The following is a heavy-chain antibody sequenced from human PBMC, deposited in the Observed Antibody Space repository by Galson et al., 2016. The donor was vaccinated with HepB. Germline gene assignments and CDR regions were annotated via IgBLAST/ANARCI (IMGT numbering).Heavy chain of an antibody. Sequence: LRLSCAASGFTFSSYDMHWVRQATGKGLEWVSGIDTAGGTSYLGSVKGRFTISRENAKNSLHLQMNSLRVGDTAVYYCVREILLVVGYYGMDVWGQGTTVTVSS. J-gene: IGHJ6*02. V-gene: IGHV3-13*01. D-gene: IGHD5-18*01. CDR2: IDTAGGT. CDR1: GFTFSSYD. CDR3: VREILLVVGYYGMDV.